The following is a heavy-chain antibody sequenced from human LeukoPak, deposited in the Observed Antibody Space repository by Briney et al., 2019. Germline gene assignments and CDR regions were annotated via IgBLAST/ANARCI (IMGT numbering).Heavy chain of an antibody. D-gene: IGHD3-22*01. CDR2: IYTSGST. Sequence: SETLSLTCTVSGGSISSYYWSWIRQPAGKGLEWIGRIYTSGSTNYNPSLKSRVTMSVDTSKNQFSLKLSSVTAADTAVYYRARDVIAVSSGYYYDYWGQGTLVTVSS. V-gene: IGHV4-4*07. CDR1: GGSISSYY. CDR3: ARDVIAVSSGYYYDY. J-gene: IGHJ4*02.